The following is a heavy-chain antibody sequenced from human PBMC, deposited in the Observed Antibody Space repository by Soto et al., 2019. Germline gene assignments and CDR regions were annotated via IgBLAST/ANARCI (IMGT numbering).Heavy chain of an antibody. CDR1: GYTLTELS. CDR2: FDPEDGET. D-gene: IGHD3-22*01. J-gene: IGHJ4*02. V-gene: IGHV1-24*01. Sequence: GASVKVSCKVSGYTLTELSMHWVRQAPGKGLEWMGGFDPEDGETIYAQKFQGRVTMTEDTSTDTAYMELSSLRSEDTAVYYCATSILYYYDSSGSPDYWGQGTLVTVS. CDR3: ATSILYYYDSSGSPDY.